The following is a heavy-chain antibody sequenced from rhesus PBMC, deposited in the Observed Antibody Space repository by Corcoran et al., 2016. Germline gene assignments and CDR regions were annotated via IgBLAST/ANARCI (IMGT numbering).Heavy chain of an antibody. CDR2: ISGTSGST. CDR3: SRDAVSLDV. CDR1: GVSITTNY. V-gene: IGHV4-147*01. D-gene: IGHD5-24*01. J-gene: IGHJ5-2*02. Sequence: QVQLQESGPGLVKPSETLSLTCAVSGVSITTNYWPWIRQSPGKGLEWFGYISGTSGSTSYNPSLKDRVTISKDTSENQFSLRLNSATAADTAVYYCSRDAVSLDVWGRGLLVTVSS.